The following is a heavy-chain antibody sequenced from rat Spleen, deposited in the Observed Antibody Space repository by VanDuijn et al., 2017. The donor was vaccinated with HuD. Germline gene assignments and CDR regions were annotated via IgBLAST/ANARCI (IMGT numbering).Heavy chain of an antibody. J-gene: IGHJ2*01. V-gene: IGHV5-22*01. CDR3: TRNWDY. CDR2: INHEGSST. CDR1: GFTFSDYY. D-gene: IGHD5-1*01. Sequence: EVQLVESGGGLVQTGRSLKLSCAASGFTFSDYYMAWVHQATKKGLEWVESINHEGSSTYYGDSVKGRFTISRYNTKSTLYLQMDSLGSEDTATYYFTRNWDYWGKGVIVTVSS.